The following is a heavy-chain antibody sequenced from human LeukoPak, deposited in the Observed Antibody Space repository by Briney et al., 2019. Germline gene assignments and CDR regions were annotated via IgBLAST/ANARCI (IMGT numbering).Heavy chain of an antibody. CDR1: GYTFTSYD. D-gene: IGHD5-18*01. J-gene: IGHJ5*02. CDR3: ARRARDTALFDP. Sequence: AASVKVSCKASGYTFTSYDINWVRQATGQGLEWMGWMNPNRGNTGYAQKFQGRVTMTRNTSISTAYMELSSLRSEDTAVYYCARRARDTALFDPWGQGTLVAVSS. CDR2: MNPNRGNT. V-gene: IGHV1-8*01.